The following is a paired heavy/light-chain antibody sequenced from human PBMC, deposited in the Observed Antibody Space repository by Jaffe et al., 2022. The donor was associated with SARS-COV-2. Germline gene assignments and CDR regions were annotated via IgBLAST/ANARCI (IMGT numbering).Heavy chain of an antibody. CDR3: ARVDYHDSNGANWFDP. Sequence: QVQLVQSGAEVKKPGASVKVSCKASGYTFTSHGINWVRQATGQGLEWMGWMNAKSGNTGYARKFQGRVTMTRNTSTSTAYMELTSLRFEDTAMYYCARVDYHDSNGANWFDPWGQGTLVTVSS. CDR2: MNAKSGNT. V-gene: IGHV1-8*01. J-gene: IGHJ5*02. D-gene: IGHD3-22*01. CDR1: GYTFTSHG.
Light chain of an antibody. J-gene: IGLJ3*02. V-gene: IGLV1-47*01. CDR1: RSNSY. Sequence: QSVLTQPPSASGTPGQRVTISCSGSRSNSYVYWYQQLPGTAPKVLIYKNDQRPSGVPDRLSGSKSGTSASLAISGLRSEDEADYYCATWDDSLSGWVFGGGTKLTVL. CDR3: ATWDDSLSGWV. CDR2: KND.